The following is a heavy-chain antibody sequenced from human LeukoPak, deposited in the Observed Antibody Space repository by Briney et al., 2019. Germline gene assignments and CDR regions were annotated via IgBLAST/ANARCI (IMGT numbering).Heavy chain of an antibody. CDR2: MNPNSGNT. CDR3: ARGQTGDTRYYYYMDV. Sequence: ASVKVSCKASGYTFTSYDINWVRQATGQGLEWMGWMNPNSGNTGYAQKFQGRVTITRNTSISTAYMELSSLRSEDTAVYYCARGQTGDTRYYYYMDVWGKGTTVTVS. CDR1: GYTFTSYD. V-gene: IGHV1-8*03. D-gene: IGHD7-27*01. J-gene: IGHJ6*03.